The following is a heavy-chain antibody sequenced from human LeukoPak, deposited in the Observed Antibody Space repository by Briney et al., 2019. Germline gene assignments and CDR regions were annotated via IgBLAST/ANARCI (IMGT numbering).Heavy chain of an antibody. CDR1: GYTFTSYG. CDR2: ISAYNGNT. Sequence: ASVKVSCKASGYTFTSYGISWVRQAPGQGLEGMGWISAYNGNTNYAQKLQGRVTMTTDTSTSTAYMELRSLRSDDTAVYYCARALEGYYGSGSYYDYWGQGTLVTVSS. J-gene: IGHJ4*02. D-gene: IGHD3-10*01. V-gene: IGHV1-18*01. CDR3: ARALEGYYGSGSYYDY.